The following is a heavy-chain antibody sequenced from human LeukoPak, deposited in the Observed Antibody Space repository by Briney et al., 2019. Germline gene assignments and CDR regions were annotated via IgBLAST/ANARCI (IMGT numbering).Heavy chain of an antibody. V-gene: IGHV4-34*01. J-gene: IGHJ6*03. CDR1: GGSFSGYY. CDR2: INHSGST. D-gene: IGHD1-26*01. Sequence: PSETLSLTCAVYGGSFSGYYWSWIRQPPGKGLEWIGEINHSGSTNYNPSLKSRVTISVDTSKNQFSLKLSSVTAADTAVYYCARQLLYYYYYMDVWGKGTTVTVSS. CDR3: ARQLLYYYYYMDV.